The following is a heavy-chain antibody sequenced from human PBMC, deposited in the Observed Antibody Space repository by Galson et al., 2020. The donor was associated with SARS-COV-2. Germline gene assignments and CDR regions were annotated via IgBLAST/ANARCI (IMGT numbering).Heavy chain of an antibody. Sequence: GGSLRLSCAASGLTFSSFTSWMHWIRQSPGKGPVWVSRINSDGSFTNYADSVKGRFTISRDNARNTLYLQMNSLRAEDTAVYYCARGSQLTFDSWGQGALVTVSS. D-gene: IGHD1-1*01. CDR1: GLTFSSFTSW. CDR2: INSDGSFT. CDR3: ARGSQLTFDS. J-gene: IGHJ4*02. V-gene: IGHV3-74*01.